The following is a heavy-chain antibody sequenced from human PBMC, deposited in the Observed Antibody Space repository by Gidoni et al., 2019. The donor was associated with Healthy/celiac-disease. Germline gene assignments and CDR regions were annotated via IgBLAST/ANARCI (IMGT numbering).Heavy chain of an antibody. V-gene: IGHV3-15*01. J-gene: IGHJ5*02. Sequence: EVQLVESGGGLVKPGGSLRLSCAASGFTFSTTWMSWVRQAPGKGLEWVGHILSESHGGAADYAAPLTGRFAISRDDSKNTLYLQMNNLKTEDTAMYYCTTLLLGGPHSWGQGTLVTVSS. CDR3: TTLLLGGPHS. CDR2: ILSESHGGAA. CDR1: GFTFSTTW. D-gene: IGHD3-16*01.